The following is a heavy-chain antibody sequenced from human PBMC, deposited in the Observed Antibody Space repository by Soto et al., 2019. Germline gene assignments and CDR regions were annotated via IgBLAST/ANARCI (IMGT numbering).Heavy chain of an antibody. CDR2: ISGSGGST. D-gene: IGHD4-17*01. CDR3: AGCHTVTRGYYYYGMDV. J-gene: IGHJ6*02. CDR1: GFTFSSYA. Sequence: EVQLLESGGGLVQPGGSLRLSCAASGFTFSSYAMSWVRQAPGKGLEWVSAISGSGGSTYYADSVKGRFTISRDNSKNTLYLQMNSLRAEDTAVYYCAGCHTVTRGYYYYGMDVWGQGTTVTVSS. V-gene: IGHV3-23*01.